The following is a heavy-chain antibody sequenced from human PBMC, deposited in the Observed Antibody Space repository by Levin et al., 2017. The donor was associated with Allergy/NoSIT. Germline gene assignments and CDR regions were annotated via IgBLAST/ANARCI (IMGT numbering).Heavy chain of an antibody. J-gene: IGHJ3*02. CDR1: GFTFSSYE. D-gene: IGHD6-6*01. CDR3: AREYTSSSGRAFDS. CDR2: ISTRGTPI. V-gene: IGHV3-48*03. Sequence: GGSLRLSCVASGFTFSSYEMNWVRQAPGKGLQWVSYISTRGTPIYYADSVKGRVTISRDNAKNSLYLQMNSLRAEDTAVYYCAREYTSSSGRAFDSWGQGTMVTVSS.